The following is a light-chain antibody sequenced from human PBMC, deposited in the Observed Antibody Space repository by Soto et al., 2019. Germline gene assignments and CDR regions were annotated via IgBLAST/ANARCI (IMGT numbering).Light chain of an antibody. CDR2: AAS. J-gene: IGKJ3*01. CDR1: QDISRY. Sequence: DIQLTQSPSFLSASVGDRVTITCRASQDISRYLAWYQQKAGKAPKLPIYAASTLQKGVPSRFSGSGSGTEFTLTISSLQPDDFATYYCQQLNTYPLFTFGPGTEVDI. CDR3: QQLNTYPLFT. V-gene: IGKV1-9*01.